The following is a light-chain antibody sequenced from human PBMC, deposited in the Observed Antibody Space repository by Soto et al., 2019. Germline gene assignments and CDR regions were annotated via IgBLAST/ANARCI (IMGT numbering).Light chain of an antibody. CDR3: QQYNSWLWT. CDR2: GAS. V-gene: IGKV3-15*01. Sequence: EIQITQAPSTFRSPPAEGVTLSCRASQSVTSKLAWYQQKPGQAPRLLIYGASTRATGIPARFSGSGSGTEFTLIISSLQSEDSAVYYCQQYNSWLWTFGQGTKVDIK. J-gene: IGKJ1*01. CDR1: QSVTSK.